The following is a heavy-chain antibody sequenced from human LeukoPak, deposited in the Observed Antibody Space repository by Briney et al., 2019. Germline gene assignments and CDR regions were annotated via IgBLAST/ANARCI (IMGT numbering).Heavy chain of an antibody. CDR1: GGSISSSNW. J-gene: IGHJ6*02. CDR2: IYHSGST. Sequence: SETLSLTCAVSGGSISSSNWWSWVRQPPGKGLEWIGEIYHSGSTNYNPSLKSRVTISVDKSKNQFSLKLSSVTAADTAVYYCARAVRLLDYYDSSGYSLGGYYGMDVWGQGTTVTVSS. CDR3: ARAVRLLDYYDSSGYSLGGYYGMDV. V-gene: IGHV4-4*02. D-gene: IGHD3-22*01.